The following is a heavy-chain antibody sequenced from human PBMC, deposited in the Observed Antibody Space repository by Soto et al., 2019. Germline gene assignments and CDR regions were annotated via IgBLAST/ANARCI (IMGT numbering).Heavy chain of an antibody. Sequence: GESLKISCKGSGYSFTSYWISWVRQIPGKGLEWMGRIDPGDSYTRYSPSFQGRVTISADKSISTAYLQWSSLKASDTAVYYCARLNHYYDKAGDYWGQGTLVTVSS. J-gene: IGHJ4*02. CDR3: ARLNHYYDKAGDY. CDR1: GYSFTSYW. CDR2: IDPGDSYT. V-gene: IGHV5-10-1*01. D-gene: IGHD3-22*01.